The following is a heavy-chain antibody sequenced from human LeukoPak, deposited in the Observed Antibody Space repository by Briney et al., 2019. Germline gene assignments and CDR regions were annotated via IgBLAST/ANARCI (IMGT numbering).Heavy chain of an antibody. CDR1: GGSFSGYY. CDR2: VNHSGGT. J-gene: IGHJ4*02. CDR3: ARRYSGSQFDS. Sequence: SETLSLTCAIYGGSFSGYYWSWIRQPPGKGLEWIGEVNHSGGTSFNPSLKSRVTMSVDTSKSQFSLKLSSVTAADSAVYYCARRYSGSQFDSWGQGTLVTVSS. D-gene: IGHD1-26*01. V-gene: IGHV4-34*01.